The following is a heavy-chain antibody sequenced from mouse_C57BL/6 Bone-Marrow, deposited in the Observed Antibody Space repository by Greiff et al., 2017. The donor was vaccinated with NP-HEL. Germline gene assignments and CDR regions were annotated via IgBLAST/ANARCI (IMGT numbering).Heavy chain of an antibody. V-gene: IGHV5-6*01. CDR2: ISGGGSYT. Sequence: EVQLVESGGDLVKPGGSLKLSCAASGFTFSSYGMSWVRQTPDKRLEWVATISGGGSYTYYPDSVKGRFTISRDNAKNTLYLQMSSLKSEDTAMYYCARPLNDAMDYWGQGTSVTVSS. J-gene: IGHJ4*01. CDR3: ARPLNDAMDY. CDR1: GFTFSSYG. D-gene: IGHD1-3*01.